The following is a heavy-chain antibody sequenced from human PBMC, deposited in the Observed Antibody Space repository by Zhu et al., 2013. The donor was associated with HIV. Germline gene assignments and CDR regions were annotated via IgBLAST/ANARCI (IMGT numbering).Heavy chain of an antibody. V-gene: IGHV1-2*02. CDR2: INPNSGGT. J-gene: IGHJ6*03. CDR1: GYTFTDYY. Sequence: KKPGASVKVSCKTSGYTFTDYYIHWVRQAPGQGLEWMGWINPNSGGTKYAQKFQGRVTMTRDTSINTAYMELSRLRSDDTAVYFCARDPSTRYYTDIWGKGTTVTVSS. D-gene: IGHD4-17*01. CDR3: ARDPSTRYYTDI.